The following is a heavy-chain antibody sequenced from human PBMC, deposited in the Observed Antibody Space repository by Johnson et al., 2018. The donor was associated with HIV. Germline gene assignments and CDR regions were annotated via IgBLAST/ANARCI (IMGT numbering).Heavy chain of an antibody. CDR1: GFTFDDYA. V-gene: IGHV3-43*01. J-gene: IGHJ3*01. CDR3: ARESRSGTGNVPGRHALDV. Sequence: VQLVESGGVVVQPGGSLRLSCAASGFTFDDYAMHWVRQAPGKGLEWVSIFHCAPYTWPDPVRGRFTISRDESKNTLFLEMDSLRPEDTALYYCARESRSGTGNVPGRHALDV. D-gene: IGHD1-1*01. CDR2: FHCAPY.